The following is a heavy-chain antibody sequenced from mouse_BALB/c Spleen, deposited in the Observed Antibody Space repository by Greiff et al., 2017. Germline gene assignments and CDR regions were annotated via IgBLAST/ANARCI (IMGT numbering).Heavy chain of an antibody. Sequence: DVHLVESGGGLVQPGGSRKLSCAASGFTFSSFGMHWVRQAPEKGLEWVAYISSGSSTIYYADTVKGRFTISRDNPKNTLFLQMTSLRSEDTAMYYCARGDYYGSSSSWFAYWGQGTLVTVSA. CDR2: ISSGSSTI. CDR3: ARGDYYGSSSSWFAY. CDR1: GFTFSSFG. V-gene: IGHV5-17*02. J-gene: IGHJ3*01. D-gene: IGHD1-1*01.